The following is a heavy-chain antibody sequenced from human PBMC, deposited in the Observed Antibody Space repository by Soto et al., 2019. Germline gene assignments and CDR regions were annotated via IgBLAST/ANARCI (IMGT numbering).Heavy chain of an antibody. CDR1: GFTFSNQA. D-gene: IGHD3-22*01. J-gene: IGHJ4*02. CDR2: VSGSGGFT. V-gene: IGHV3-23*01. Sequence: GGSLRLSCAASGFTFSNQAMNWVRQAPGKGLEWVSSVSGSGGFTYYADSVKGRFTISRDNSKNTLYLQMNSLRAEDTAIYYCAKVGEEDYYDSSGYFDYWGQGTLVTVSS. CDR3: AKVGEEDYYDSSGYFDY.